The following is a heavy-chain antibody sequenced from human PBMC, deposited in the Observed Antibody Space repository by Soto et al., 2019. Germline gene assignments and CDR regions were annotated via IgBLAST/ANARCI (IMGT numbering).Heavy chain of an antibody. J-gene: IGHJ4*02. CDR2: INAGNGNT. Sequence: ASVKVSCKASGYTFTSYAMHWVRQAPGQRLEWMGWINAGNGNTKYSQKFQGRVTITRDTSASTAYMELSSLRSEDTAVYYCAALGGSGHDWDYWGQGTLVTVSS. V-gene: IGHV1-3*01. CDR1: GYTFTSYA. CDR3: AALGGSGHDWDY. D-gene: IGHD5-12*01.